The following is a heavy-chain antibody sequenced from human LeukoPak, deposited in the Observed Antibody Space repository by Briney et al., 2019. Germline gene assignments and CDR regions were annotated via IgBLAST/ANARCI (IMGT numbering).Heavy chain of an antibody. CDR3: TTPPGNVVVPAAIPYYYYYMDV. D-gene: IGHD2-2*01. Sequence: HPGGSLRLSCAASGFTFSSYGMHWVRQAPGKGLEWVAVISYDGSNKYYADSVKGRFTISRDNSKNTLYLQMNSLKTEDTAVYYCTTPPGNVVVPAAIPYYYYYMDVWGKGTTVTVSS. J-gene: IGHJ6*03. CDR2: ISYDGSNK. CDR1: GFTFSSYG. V-gene: IGHV3-30*03.